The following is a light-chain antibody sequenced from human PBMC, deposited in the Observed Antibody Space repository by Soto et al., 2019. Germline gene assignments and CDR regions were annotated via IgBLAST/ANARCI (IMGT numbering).Light chain of an antibody. J-gene: IGKJ5*01. Sequence: EVVLTQSPGTLSLSPGGRATLSCRASQSVSRRLAWYQQRPGQPPRLLISGASMRASGVPVRFIGSGSGTDFTLTITRLEPEDFAVYYCQQYGGSPITFGLGTRLEIK. CDR1: QSVSRR. V-gene: IGKV3-20*01. CDR2: GAS. CDR3: QQYGGSPIT.